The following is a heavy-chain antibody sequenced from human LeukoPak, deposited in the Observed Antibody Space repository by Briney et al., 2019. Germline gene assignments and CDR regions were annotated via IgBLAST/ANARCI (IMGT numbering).Heavy chain of an antibody. Sequence: GGSLRLSSAASGFTFSSYWMDWVRQAPGKGLVWVSRINSDGSSTSYADPVKGRFTISRDNAKNTLYLQMNSLRAEDTAVYYCARVGYSYGYDYWGQGTLVTVSS. CDR3: ARVGYSYGYDY. CDR2: INSDGSST. D-gene: IGHD5-18*01. CDR1: GFTFSSYW. J-gene: IGHJ4*02. V-gene: IGHV3-74*01.